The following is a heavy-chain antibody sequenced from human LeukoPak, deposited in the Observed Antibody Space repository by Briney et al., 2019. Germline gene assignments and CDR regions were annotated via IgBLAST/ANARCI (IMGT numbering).Heavy chain of an antibody. CDR1: GVSITSSSYY. CDR3: ARGGSYTPY. Sequence: SETLSLTCTVSGVSITSSSYYWGWIRQPPGKGPEWIGSIHYGANTYRNPSLKSRVTISMDTSKNHFSLSLSSVTAADTAVYYCARGGSYTPYWGQGTLVTVSS. J-gene: IGHJ4*02. V-gene: IGHV4-39*02. CDR2: IHYGANT. D-gene: IGHD1-26*01.